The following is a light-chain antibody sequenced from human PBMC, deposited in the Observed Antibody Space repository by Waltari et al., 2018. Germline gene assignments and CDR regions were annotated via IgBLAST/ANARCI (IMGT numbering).Light chain of an antibody. CDR2: GAS. V-gene: IGKV3-20*01. CDR1: QTVRTTY. J-gene: IGKJ4*01. Sequence: GERATLSCRASQTVRTTYLAWYQQKPGQAPTLVIHGASSRATGIPDRFSGSGSGTDFSLTISSLEPEDFAVYYCQQYDISPLTFGGGTKVEIK. CDR3: QQYDISPLT.